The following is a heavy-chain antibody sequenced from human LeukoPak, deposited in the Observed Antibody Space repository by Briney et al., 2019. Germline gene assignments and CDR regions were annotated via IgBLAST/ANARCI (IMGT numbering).Heavy chain of an antibody. J-gene: IGHJ4*02. Sequence: GGSLRLSWAASGFTFSSYAMSWVRQAPGKGLEWVSYISSSGSTIYYADSVKGRFTISRDNAKNSLYLQMNSLRAEDTAVYYCARVSYGGTDYWGQGTLVTVSS. D-gene: IGHD4-23*01. CDR1: GFTFSSYA. V-gene: IGHV3-48*04. CDR2: ISSSGSTI. CDR3: ARVSYGGTDY.